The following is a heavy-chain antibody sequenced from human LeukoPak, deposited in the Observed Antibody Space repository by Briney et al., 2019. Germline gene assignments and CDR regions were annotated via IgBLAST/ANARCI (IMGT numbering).Heavy chain of an antibody. Sequence: PGGSLRLSCAASGFTVSSNYMSWVRHAPGEGLEWVSVIYSCGSTYYADSVKGRFTISRDNSKSTLYLQINSLRAEDTAVYYCTKVSTYYYDSSGYYFDSWGQGTLVTVSS. CDR2: IYSCGST. CDR3: TKVSTYYYDSSGYYFDS. J-gene: IGHJ4*02. V-gene: IGHV3-66*03. D-gene: IGHD3-22*01. CDR1: GFTVSSNY.